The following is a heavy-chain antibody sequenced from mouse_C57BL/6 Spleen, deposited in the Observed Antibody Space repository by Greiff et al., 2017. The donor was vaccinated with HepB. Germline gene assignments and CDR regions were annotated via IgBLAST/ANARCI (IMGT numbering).Heavy chain of an antibody. V-gene: IGHV1-7*01. D-gene: IGHD1-1*01. CDR1: GYTFTSYW. J-gene: IGHJ1*03. Sequence: VQRVESGAELAKPGASVKLSCKASGYTFTSYWMHWVKQRPRQGLEWIGYINPSSGYTKYNQKFKDKATLTADKSSSTAYMQLSSLTYEDSAVYYCARSYYYGSSYGYFDVWGTGTTVTVSS. CDR3: ARSYYYGSSYGYFDV. CDR2: INPSSGYT.